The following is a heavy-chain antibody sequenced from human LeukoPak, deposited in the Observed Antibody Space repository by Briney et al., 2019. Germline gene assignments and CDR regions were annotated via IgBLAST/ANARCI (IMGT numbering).Heavy chain of an antibody. D-gene: IGHD4-17*01. J-gene: IGHJ5*02. CDR2: INPNSGGT. Sequence: ASVKVSCKASGYIFTGYYMHWVRQAPGQGLEWMGWINPNSGGTNFAQKFQGRVTMTRDTSISTAYMELSRLRSDDTAVYYCARDQGGDYVVWFDPWGQGTLVTVSS. CDR1: GYIFTGYY. CDR3: ARDQGGDYVVWFDP. V-gene: IGHV1-2*02.